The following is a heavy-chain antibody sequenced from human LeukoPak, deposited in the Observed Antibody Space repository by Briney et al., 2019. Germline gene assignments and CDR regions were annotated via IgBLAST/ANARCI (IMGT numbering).Heavy chain of an antibody. D-gene: IGHD6-19*01. CDR2: IIPILGIA. Sequence: GASVKVSCKASGGTFSSYAIIWVRQAPGQGLEWMGRIIPILGIANYAQKFQGRVTITADKSTSTAYMELSSLRSEDTAVYYCARAGAVAGTYDAFDIWGQGTMVPVSS. CDR3: ARAGAVAGTYDAFDI. CDR1: GGTFSSYA. J-gene: IGHJ3*02. V-gene: IGHV1-69*04.